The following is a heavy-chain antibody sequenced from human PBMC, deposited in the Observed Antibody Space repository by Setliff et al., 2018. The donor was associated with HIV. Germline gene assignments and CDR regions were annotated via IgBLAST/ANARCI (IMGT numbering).Heavy chain of an antibody. Sequence: SETLSLTCTVSGGSVNSATYYWSWIRQHPGKGLEWIGYIDYSGSAFYNPSLKSRIAISVDTSKNQFSLRMKSVTAADTAMYYCAREGKTAMVTKYFDYWGQGTMVTVSS. CDR1: GGSVNSATYY. CDR2: IDYSGSA. CDR3: AREGKTAMVTKYFDY. D-gene: IGHD5-18*01. V-gene: IGHV4-31*03. J-gene: IGHJ4*02.